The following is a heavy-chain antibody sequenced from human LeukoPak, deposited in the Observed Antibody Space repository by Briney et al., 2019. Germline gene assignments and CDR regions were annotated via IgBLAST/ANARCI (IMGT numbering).Heavy chain of an antibody. J-gene: IGHJ4*02. CDR2: IGYDGTIN. V-gene: IGHV3-30*02. CDR1: GFTFSSSG. Sequence: GGSLRLSCAASGFTFSSSGMHWVRQAPVKGLEWVAFIGYDGTINYYADSLKGRFTISRDNSKNTLYLQMNSLRAEDTAVYYCAKDIAPAGHLYPKYYFDYWGQGTLVTVSS. CDR3: AKDIAPAGHLYPKYYFDY. D-gene: IGHD6-13*01.